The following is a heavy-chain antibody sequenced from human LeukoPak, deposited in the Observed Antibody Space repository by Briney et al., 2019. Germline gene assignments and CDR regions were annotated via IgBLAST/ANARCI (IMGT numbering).Heavy chain of an antibody. CDR3: ARDFLRAGKNYYMDV. D-gene: IGHD2/OR15-2a*01. Sequence: PGGSLRLSCAASGFTLTTYYMSWVRQAPGKGLEWVSVIYADGKTYYADSVKGRFTISRANAKNSLYLQMNSLRAEDTAVYYCARDFLRAGKNYYMDVWGKGTTVTVSS. CDR1: GFTLTTYY. V-gene: IGHV3-53*01. J-gene: IGHJ6*03. CDR2: IYADGKT.